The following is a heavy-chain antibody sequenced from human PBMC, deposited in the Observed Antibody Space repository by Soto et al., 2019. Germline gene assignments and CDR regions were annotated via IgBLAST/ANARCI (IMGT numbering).Heavy chain of an antibody. D-gene: IGHD1-7*01. CDR3: AGWGRWNYALNY. Sequence: GGSLRLSCAASGFTFSNYGMHWVRQAPGKGLEWVAVIWYDGSNKYYADSVKGRFTISRDNSKNTLYLQMNSLRAEDTAVYYCAGWGRWNYALNYWGQGPLVTDS. V-gene: IGHV3-33*01. J-gene: IGHJ4*02. CDR2: IWYDGSNK. CDR1: GFTFSNYG.